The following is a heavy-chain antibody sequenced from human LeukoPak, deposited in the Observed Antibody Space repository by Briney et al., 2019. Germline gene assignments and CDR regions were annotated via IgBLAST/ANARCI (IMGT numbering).Heavy chain of an antibody. CDR2: ISAYNGNT. D-gene: IGHD3-22*01. CDR1: GYTFTSYG. J-gene: IGHJ4*02. Sequence: GASVKVSCRASGYTFTSYGISWVRQAPGQGLEWMGWISAYNGNTNYAQKLQGRVTMTTDTSTSTAYMELRSLRSDDTAVYYCARPNSADYYDSSGYLYWGQGTLVTVSS. CDR3: ARPNSADYYDSSGYLY. V-gene: IGHV1-18*01.